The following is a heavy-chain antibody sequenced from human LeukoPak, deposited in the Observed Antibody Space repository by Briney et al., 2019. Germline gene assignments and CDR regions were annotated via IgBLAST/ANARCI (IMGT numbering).Heavy chain of an antibody. Sequence: GRSLRLSCAASGFTFSSYGMHWVRQAPGKGLEWVAVISYDGSNKYYADSVKGRFTISRDNSENTLYLQMNSLRAEDTAVYYCARVLKLRYFDWLTFDYWGQGTLVTVSS. CDR1: GFTFSSYG. CDR2: ISYDGSNK. J-gene: IGHJ4*02. V-gene: IGHV3-30*03. CDR3: ARVLKLRYFDWLTFDY. D-gene: IGHD3-9*01.